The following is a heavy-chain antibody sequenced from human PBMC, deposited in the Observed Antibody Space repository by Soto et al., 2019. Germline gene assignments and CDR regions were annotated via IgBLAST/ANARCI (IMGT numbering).Heavy chain of an antibody. J-gene: IGHJ6*03. Sequence: SETLSLTCTVSGGSISSSSYYWGWIRQPPGKGLEWIGSIYYSGSTYYNPSLKSRVTISVDTSKNQFSLKLSSVTAADTAVYYCARNALTRWGDYYMDVWGQGTTVTVSS. CDR2: IYYSGST. V-gene: IGHV4-39*01. CDR3: ARNALTRWGDYYMDV. D-gene: IGHD3-16*01. CDR1: GGSISSSSYY.